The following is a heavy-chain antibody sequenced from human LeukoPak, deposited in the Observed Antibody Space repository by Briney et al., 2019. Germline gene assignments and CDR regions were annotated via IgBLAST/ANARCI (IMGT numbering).Heavy chain of an antibody. CDR1: GGTFSSYA. V-gene: IGHV1-69*04. CDR3: ATNFDWGRYYFDY. Sequence: SVKVSCKASGGTFSSYAISWVRQAPGQWLEWMGRIIPILGIANYAQRFQGRVTITADKSTSTAYMELSSLRSEDTAVYYCATNFDWGRYYFDYWGQGTLVTVSS. J-gene: IGHJ4*02. D-gene: IGHD3-9*01. CDR2: IIPILGIA.